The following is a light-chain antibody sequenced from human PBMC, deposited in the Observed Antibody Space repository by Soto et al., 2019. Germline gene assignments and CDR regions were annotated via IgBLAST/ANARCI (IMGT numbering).Light chain of an antibody. Sequence: QSALTQPASVSVSPGQSITISCTGTSSDIGGYNFVSWYQQHPGKAPNLMFYDVTNRPSGVSNRFYGSKSGNTASLTISGLQAEDEAVYYCSSYTSTNTVVFGGGTQLTVL. J-gene: IGLJ2*01. CDR2: DVT. CDR1: SSDIGGYNF. V-gene: IGLV2-14*03. CDR3: SSYTSTNTVV.